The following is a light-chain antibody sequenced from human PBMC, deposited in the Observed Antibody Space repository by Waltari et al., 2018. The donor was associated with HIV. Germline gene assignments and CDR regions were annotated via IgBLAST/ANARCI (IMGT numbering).Light chain of an antibody. Sequence: QSALTQPASMSGSPGQSITISCTGTNNDLGSYDFVSWYQQHPGEAPQLIIFGVTRRPSGVSSRFYGSKSGNTASLIISGLQADDEADYYCSSYTNRQTLAFGGGTKLTVL. J-gene: IGLJ3*02. CDR3: SSYTNRQTLA. CDR2: GVT. CDR1: NNDLGSYDF. V-gene: IGLV2-14*01.